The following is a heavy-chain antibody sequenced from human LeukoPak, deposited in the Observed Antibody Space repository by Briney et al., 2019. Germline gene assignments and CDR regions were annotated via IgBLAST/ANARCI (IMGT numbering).Heavy chain of an antibody. CDR3: ARDSLESGFYDDSGYSAPCDY. J-gene: IGHJ4*02. D-gene: IGHD3-22*01. CDR1: GGSLSGFY. Sequence: SETLSLTCAVDGGSLSGFYWSWVRQTPGKGLEWIGDINLTGNTNYNPSLTDYNPSLKSRVTISVDTSKNQFSLELTSVTAADTAVYYCARDSLESGFYDDSGYSAPCDYWGQGTLVTVSS. CDR2: INLTGNT. V-gene: IGHV4-34*01.